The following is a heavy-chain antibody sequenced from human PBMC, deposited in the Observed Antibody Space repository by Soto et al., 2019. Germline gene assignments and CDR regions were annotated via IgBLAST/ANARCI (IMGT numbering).Heavy chain of an antibody. CDR2: ISRTGGTI. CDR1: GFTFSSYE. V-gene: IGHV3-48*03. Sequence: GGSLRLSCVASGFTFSSYEMNWVRQAPGRGLEWVSYISRTGGTIYYADSVKGRFTISRDNAKKTLYLQMNSLRVEDTSLYYCVGALFGDPFGYWGQGTLVTVYS. CDR3: VGALFGDPFGY. J-gene: IGHJ4*02. D-gene: IGHD3-3*01.